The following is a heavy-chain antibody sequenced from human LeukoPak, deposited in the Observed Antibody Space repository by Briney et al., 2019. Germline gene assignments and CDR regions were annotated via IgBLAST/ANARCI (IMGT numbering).Heavy chain of an antibody. Sequence: SETLSLTCAVYGGSFSGYYWSWIRQPPGKGLEWIGYIYYSGSANYNPSLKSRVTISVDTSKNQFSLKLSSVTAADTAVYYCARLHYDYVWGSYRQYYFDYWGQGTLVTVSS. CDR1: GGSFSGYY. V-gene: IGHV4-59*08. CDR2: IYYSGSA. J-gene: IGHJ4*02. CDR3: ARLHYDYVWGSYRQYYFDY. D-gene: IGHD3-16*02.